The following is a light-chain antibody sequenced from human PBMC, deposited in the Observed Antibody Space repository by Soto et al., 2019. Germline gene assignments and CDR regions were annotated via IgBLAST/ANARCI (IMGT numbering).Light chain of an antibody. Sequence: QSALTQPASVSGSPGQSITVSCTGSSSDVGAYNYVSWYQQHPGKAPKLIIYDVTNRPSGISSRFSGAKSGNTASLTISGLQAEDEADYYCSSYLSSRTYVFGTGTKLTVL. CDR2: DVT. V-gene: IGLV2-14*03. CDR3: SSYLSSRTYV. J-gene: IGLJ1*01. CDR1: SSDVGAYNY.